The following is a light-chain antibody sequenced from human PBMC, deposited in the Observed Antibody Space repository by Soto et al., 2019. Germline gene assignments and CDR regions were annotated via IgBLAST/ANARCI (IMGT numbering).Light chain of an antibody. V-gene: IGLV2-14*03. J-gene: IGLJ2*01. CDR2: DVS. CDR3: SSYTGDSSLA. Sequence: QSALTQPASVSGSPGQSITISCTGTSSDVGSYNYVSWYQQHPDKAPKLMIYDVSYRPSGISTRFSGSKSGNTASLTISGLQVEDEADYYCSSYTGDSSLAFGGGTQLTVL. CDR1: SSDVGSYNY.